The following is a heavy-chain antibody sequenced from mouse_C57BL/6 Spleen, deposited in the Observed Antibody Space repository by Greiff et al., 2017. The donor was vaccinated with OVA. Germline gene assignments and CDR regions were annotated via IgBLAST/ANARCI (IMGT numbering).Heavy chain of an antibody. V-gene: IGHV5-17*01. J-gene: IGHJ4*01. CDR2: ISSGSSTI. CDR3: ARREGNYAMDY. CDR1: GFTFSDYG. Sequence: DVHLVESGGGLVKPGGSLKLSCAASGFTFSDYGMHWVRQAPEKGLEWVAYISSGSSTIYYADTVKGRFTISRDNAKNTLFLQMTSLRSEDTAMYYCARREGNYAMDYWGQGTSVTVSS.